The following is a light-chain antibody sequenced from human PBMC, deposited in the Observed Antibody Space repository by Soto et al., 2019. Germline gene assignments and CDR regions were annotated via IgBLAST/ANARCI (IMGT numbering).Light chain of an antibody. V-gene: IGLV2-14*01. J-gene: IGLJ1*01. CDR3: SSYSSSSTNYV. CDR2: DVR. CDR1: SSDVGGYNF. Sequence: QSALTQPASVSGSPGQSITISCAGTSSDVGGYNFVSWYQQHPGKAPKLMIYDVRDRPSGVSDRFSGSKSGNTASLTISGLQAEDEADYYCSSYSSSSTNYVFGTGTKVTVL.